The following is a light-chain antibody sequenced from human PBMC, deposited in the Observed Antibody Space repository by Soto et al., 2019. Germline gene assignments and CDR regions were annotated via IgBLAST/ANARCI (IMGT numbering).Light chain of an antibody. J-gene: IGKJ3*01. CDR3: QERA. Sequence: EIVLTQFPATLSFSPGERATLSCRASQSVSSYLAWYQQKPGQAPRILIYDASNRATGIPARFSGSGSRTDFTLTISSLKPYDFAVYYCQERAVDPGTKVDIK. CDR1: QSVSSY. V-gene: IGKV3-11*01. CDR2: DAS.